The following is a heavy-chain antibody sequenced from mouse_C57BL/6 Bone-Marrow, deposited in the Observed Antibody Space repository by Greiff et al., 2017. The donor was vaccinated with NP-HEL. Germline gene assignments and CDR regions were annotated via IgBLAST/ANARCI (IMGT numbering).Heavy chain of an antibody. V-gene: IGHV1-18*01. J-gene: IGHJ4*01. CDR3: ARSLYGILYAMDY. Sequence: EVQLQQSGPELVKPGASVKIPCKASGYTFTDYNMDWVKQSPGKSLEWIGDINPNNGGTIYNQKFKGKATLTVDKSSSTAYMELRSLTSDDAAVYYCARSLYGILYAMDYWGQGTSVTVSS. D-gene: IGHD2-1*01. CDR2: INPNNGGT. CDR1: GYTFTDYN.